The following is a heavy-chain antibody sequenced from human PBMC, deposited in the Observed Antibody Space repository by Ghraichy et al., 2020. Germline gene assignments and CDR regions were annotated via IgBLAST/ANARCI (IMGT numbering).Heavy chain of an antibody. D-gene: IGHD3-3*01. CDR2: IYYSGST. CDR1: GGSISSGGYY. J-gene: IGHJ4*02. V-gene: IGHV4-31*03. Sequence: SETLSLTCTVSGGSISSGGYYWSWIRQHPGKGLEWIGYIYYSGSTYYNPSLKSRVTISVDTSKNQFSLKLSSVTAADTAVYYCARIAFWSGSNPFDYWGQGTLVTVSS. CDR3: ARIAFWSGSNPFDY.